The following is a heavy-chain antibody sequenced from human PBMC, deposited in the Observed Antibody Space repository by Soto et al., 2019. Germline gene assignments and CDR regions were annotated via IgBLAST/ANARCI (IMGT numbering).Heavy chain of an antibody. Sequence: PGGSLRLSCSASGFTFSNYWMTCVRQAPGKGLEWVANINQDGTEKYYVDSVKGRLAISRDNAKNSLYLQVNSLRPEDTAVYFCARPSAPIRLYSWDYWGQGTLVTVSS. V-gene: IGHV3-7*03. CDR2: INQDGTEK. J-gene: IGHJ4*02. CDR3: ARPSAPIRLYSWDY. CDR1: GFTFSNYW. D-gene: IGHD2-8*01.